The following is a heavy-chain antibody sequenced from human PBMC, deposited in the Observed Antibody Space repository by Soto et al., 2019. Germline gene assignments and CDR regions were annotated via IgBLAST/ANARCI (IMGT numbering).Heavy chain of an antibody. V-gene: IGHV3-48*02. D-gene: IGHD6-13*01. CDR3: ARDSSWGQGRWFDP. J-gene: IGHJ5*02. CDR2: ISSSSSTI. Sequence: GGSLRLSCAASGFTFSSYSMNWVRQAPGKGLEWVSYISSSSSTIYYADSVKGRFTISRDNAKNSLYLQMNSLRDEDTAVYYCARDSSWGQGRWFDPWGQGTLVTVSS. CDR1: GFTFSSYS.